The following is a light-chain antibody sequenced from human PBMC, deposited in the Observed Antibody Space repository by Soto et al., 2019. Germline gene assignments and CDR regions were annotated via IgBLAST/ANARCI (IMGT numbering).Light chain of an antibody. CDR1: SSDVGGYNY. J-gene: IGLJ1*01. CDR3: RSYTSSSSPYV. V-gene: IGLV2-14*01. CDR2: EVT. Sequence: QSVLTQPASVSGSPGQSITISCTGTSSDVGGYNYVSWYQHHPGKAPKLMIYEVTNRPSGVSNRFSGSKSGNTASLTISGLQAEDEAVYYCRSYTSSSSPYVFGTGTKLTVL.